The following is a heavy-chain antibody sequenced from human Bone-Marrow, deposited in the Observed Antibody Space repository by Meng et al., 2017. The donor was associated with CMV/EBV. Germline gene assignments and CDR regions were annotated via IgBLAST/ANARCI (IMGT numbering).Heavy chain of an antibody. V-gene: IGHV1-69*02. CDR2: IIPILGIA. CDR3: ARVPTVVVPAADTAPRYYYYGMDV. J-gene: IGHJ6*02. CDR1: GGTFSSYT. Sequence: SVKVSCKASGGTFSSYTISWVRQAPGQGLEWMGRIIPILGIANYAQKFQGRVTITADKSTSTAYMELSSLRSEDTAVYYCARVPTVVVPAADTAPRYYYYGMDVWGQGTTVTVSS. D-gene: IGHD2-2*01.